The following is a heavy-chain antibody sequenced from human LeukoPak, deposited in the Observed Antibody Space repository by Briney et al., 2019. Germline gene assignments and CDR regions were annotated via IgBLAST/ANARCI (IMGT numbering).Heavy chain of an antibody. J-gene: IGHJ4*02. Sequence: ASVKVSCKASGYTFTSYYIHWVRQAPGQGLEWMGIINPSGGSTSYAQKFQGRVTMTRDMSTSTVYMELSSLRSEDTAVYYCAKDHLVDSSSSSRSGFDYWGQGTLVTVSS. V-gene: IGHV1-46*01. CDR2: INPSGGST. D-gene: IGHD6-6*01. CDR3: AKDHLVDSSSSSRSGFDY. CDR1: GYTFTSYY.